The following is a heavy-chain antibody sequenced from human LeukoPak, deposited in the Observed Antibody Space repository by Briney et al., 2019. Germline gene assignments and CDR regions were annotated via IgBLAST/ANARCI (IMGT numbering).Heavy chain of an antibody. Sequence: GGSLRPSCSASGFTFSSYAMHWVRQAPGKGLEYVSAISSNGGSTYYADSVKGRFTISRDNSKNTLYLQMSSLRAEDTAVYYCVKDLPPGIAVAGTFDYWGQGTLVTVSS. V-gene: IGHV3-64D*09. D-gene: IGHD6-19*01. CDR1: GFTFSSYA. J-gene: IGHJ4*02. CDR3: VKDLPPGIAVAGTFDY. CDR2: ISSNGGST.